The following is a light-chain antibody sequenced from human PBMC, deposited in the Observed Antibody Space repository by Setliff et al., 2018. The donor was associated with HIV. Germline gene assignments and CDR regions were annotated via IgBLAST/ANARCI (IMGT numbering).Light chain of an antibody. V-gene: IGKV3-20*01. Sequence: EIVLTQSPGALSLSPGERATLSCRASQIISNNYLAWYQQRPGQAPRLLISGATSRATGIADRFSGSGSGTDFTLTISRLEPEDFAVYYCQQYASSDRTFGQGTKVDIK. CDR3: QQYASSDRT. J-gene: IGKJ1*01. CDR2: GAT. CDR1: QIISNNY.